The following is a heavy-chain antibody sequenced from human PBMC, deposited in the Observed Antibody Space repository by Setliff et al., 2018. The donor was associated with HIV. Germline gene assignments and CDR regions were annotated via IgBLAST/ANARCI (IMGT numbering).Heavy chain of an antibody. J-gene: IGHJ6*03. CDR1: GYTFINFG. Sequence: ASVKVSCKASGYTFINFGITWVRQAPGQGLEWVGYISGFNGNTKYAQNGQGRVTMTTDTSTSTAYMELRSLRYDDTAVYYCARDPRSGYDSDTAMVTVYYYYMDVWGKGTTVPVSS. D-gene: IGHD5-18*01. V-gene: IGHV1-18*04. CDR3: ARDPRSGYDSDTAMVTVYYYYMDV. CDR2: ISGFNGNT.